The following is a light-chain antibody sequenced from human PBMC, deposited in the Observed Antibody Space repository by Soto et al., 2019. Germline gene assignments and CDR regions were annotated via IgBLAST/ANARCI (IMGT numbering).Light chain of an antibody. J-gene: IGLJ1*01. CDR2: EVS. CDR1: SSDVGGYNY. Sequence: QSALTQPASVSGSPVQSITISCTGTSSDVGGYNYVSWYQQHPGKAPKLMIYEVSNRPSGVSNRFSGSKSGNTASLTISGLQAEDEADYYCSSYTSSSIYVFGTGTKATVL. CDR3: SSYTSSSIYV. V-gene: IGLV2-14*01.